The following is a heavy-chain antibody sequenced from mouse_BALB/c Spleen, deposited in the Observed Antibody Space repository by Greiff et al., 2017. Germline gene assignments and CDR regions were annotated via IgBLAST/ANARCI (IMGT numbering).Heavy chain of an antibody. CDR3: ARQDYGTPFPY. Sequence: EVKVVESGGGLVKPGGSLKLSCAASGFAFSSYDMSWVRQTPEKRLEWVAYISSGGGSTYYPDTVKGRFTISRDNAKNTLYLQMSSLKSEDTAMYYCARQDYGTPFPYWGQGTLVTVSA. D-gene: IGHD2-1*01. CDR2: ISSGGGST. J-gene: IGHJ3*01. V-gene: IGHV5-12-1*01. CDR1: GFAFSSYD.